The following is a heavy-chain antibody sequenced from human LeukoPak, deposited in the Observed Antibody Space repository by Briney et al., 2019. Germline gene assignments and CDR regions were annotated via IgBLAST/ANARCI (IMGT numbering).Heavy chain of an antibody. CDR1: GCSISSYY. V-gene: IGHV4-59*01. CDR2: IYYTGST. Sequence: SETLSLTCTTSGCSISSYYLSWIRQPPGKGLEWIGYIYYTGSTNHNPSLKSRVTISVDKSKNQFSLKLSSVTAADTAVYYCARVVYSGYDFRGAMDVWGKGTTVTVSS. CDR3: ARVVYSGYDFRGAMDV. J-gene: IGHJ6*03. D-gene: IGHD5-12*01.